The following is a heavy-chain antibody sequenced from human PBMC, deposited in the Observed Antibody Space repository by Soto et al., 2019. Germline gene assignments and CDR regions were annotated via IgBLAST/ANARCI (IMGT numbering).Heavy chain of an antibody. V-gene: IGHV4-34*01. CDR1: GGSFSGYY. CDR2: INHSGST. D-gene: IGHD3-10*01. Sequence: SETLSLTCAVYGGSFSGYYWSWIRQPPGKGLEWIGEINHSGSTNYNPSLKSRVTISVDTSKNQFSLKLSSVTAADTAVYYCASRYGSGSYYKRKGYYFDYWGQGTLVTVSS. CDR3: ASRYGSGSYYKRKGYYFDY. J-gene: IGHJ4*02.